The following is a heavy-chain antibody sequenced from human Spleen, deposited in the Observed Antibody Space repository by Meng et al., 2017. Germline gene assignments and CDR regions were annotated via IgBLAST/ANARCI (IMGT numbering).Heavy chain of an antibody. CDR2: IKSKTDGETT. Sequence: GQLVESGGGLVKSGGSRSISCAASGFTFSNAWMSWVRQTPGKGLEWLGRIKSKTDGETTDYAAPVKGRFSISRDDAKNTLYLQMNSLKTEDTAVYYCQWLSTHPPDCWGQGTLVTVSS. D-gene: IGHD3-22*01. CDR3: QWLSTHPPDC. J-gene: IGHJ4*02. V-gene: IGHV3-15*01. CDR1: GFTFSNAW.